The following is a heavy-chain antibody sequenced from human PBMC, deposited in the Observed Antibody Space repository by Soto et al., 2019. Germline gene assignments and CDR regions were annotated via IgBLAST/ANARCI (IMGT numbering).Heavy chain of an antibody. Sequence: SETLSLTCAVYGGSFSGYYWSWIRQPPGKGLEWIGEINHSGSTNYNPSLKSRVTISVDTSKNQFSLKLSSVTAADTAVYYCAFQSTVTTVVYFDYWGQGTLVTV. CDR3: AFQSTVTTVVYFDY. D-gene: IGHD4-17*01. V-gene: IGHV4-34*01. CDR2: INHSGST. CDR1: GGSFSGYY. J-gene: IGHJ4*02.